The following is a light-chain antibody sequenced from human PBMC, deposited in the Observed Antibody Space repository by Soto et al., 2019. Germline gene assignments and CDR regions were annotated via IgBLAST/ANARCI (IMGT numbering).Light chain of an antibody. CDR3: CSYARSGTLI. Sequence: ALTQPSSGSGAPGQALTSSLLGTSGIIGVYHSVSWYQTPPGNVPKAIIYDVSNRPSGVSYRFSGTKSGNTASLTVSGLQAEDEADYYCCSYARSGTLIFGTGAKVTVL. J-gene: IGLJ1*01. V-gene: IGLV2-14*01. CDR1: SGIIGVYHS. CDR2: DVS.